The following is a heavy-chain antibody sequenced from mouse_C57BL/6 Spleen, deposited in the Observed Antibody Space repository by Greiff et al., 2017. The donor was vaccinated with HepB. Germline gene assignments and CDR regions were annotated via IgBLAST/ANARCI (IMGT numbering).Heavy chain of an antibody. V-gene: IGHV1-82*01. CDR3: ARSGYYGSSPCFAY. D-gene: IGHD1-1*01. J-gene: IGHJ3*01. CDR1: GYAFSSSW. CDR2: IYPGDGDT. Sequence: VNVVESGPELVKPGASVKISCKASGYAFSSSWMNWVKQRPGKGLEWIGRIYPGDGDTNYNGKFKGKATLTADKSSSTAYMQLSSLTSEDSAVYFCARSGYYGSSPCFAYWGQGTLVTVSA.